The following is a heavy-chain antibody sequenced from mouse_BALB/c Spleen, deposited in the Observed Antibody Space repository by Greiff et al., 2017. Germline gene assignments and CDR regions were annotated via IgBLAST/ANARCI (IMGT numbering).Heavy chain of an antibody. V-gene: IGHV1S81*02. J-gene: IGHJ3*01. CDR2: INPSNGGT. CDR1: GYTFTSYY. D-gene: IGHD2-3*01. CDR3: TRSTIYDGPFAY. Sequence: QVQLQQPGAELVKPGASVKLSCKASGYTFTSYYMYWVKQRPGQGLEWIGGINPSNGGTNFNEKFKSKATLTVDKSSSTAYKQLSSLTSEDSAVYYCTRSTIYDGPFAYWGQGTLVTVSA.